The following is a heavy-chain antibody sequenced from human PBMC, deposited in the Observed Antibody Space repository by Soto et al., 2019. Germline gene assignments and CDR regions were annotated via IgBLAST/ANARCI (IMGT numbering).Heavy chain of an antibody. CDR2: INPSGGST. CDR3: ARDFKLEWLLNPYYYATDV. D-gene: IGHD3-3*01. J-gene: IGHJ6*02. V-gene: IGHV1-46*01. CDR1: GYTFTSYY. Sequence: ASVKVSCKASGYTFTSYYMHWVRQAPGQGLEWMGIINPSGGSTSYAQKFQGRVTMTRDTSTSTVYMELSSLRSEDTAVYYCARDFKLEWLLNPYYYATDVRGQGPTVTVS.